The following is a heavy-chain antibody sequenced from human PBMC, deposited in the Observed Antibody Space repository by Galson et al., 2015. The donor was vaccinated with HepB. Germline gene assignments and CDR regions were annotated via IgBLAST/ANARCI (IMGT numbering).Heavy chain of an antibody. CDR3: ARLSSRSPAGGY. V-gene: IGHV4-31*03. CDR2: IHASGTV. J-gene: IGHJ4*02. Sequence: TLSLTCSLSGGSVKTDGYFWNWIRQHPGKGLEWIGYIHASGTVYYNPSLKSRVNISVDASTNHISLRLTSVTAADTAVYYCARLSSRSPAGGYWGQGTLVTVSS. CDR1: GGSVKTDGYF. D-gene: IGHD2-2*01.